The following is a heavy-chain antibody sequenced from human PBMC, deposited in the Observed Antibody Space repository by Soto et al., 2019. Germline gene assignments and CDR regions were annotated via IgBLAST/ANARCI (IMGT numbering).Heavy chain of an antibody. CDR2: IYYSGST. D-gene: IGHD6-6*01. J-gene: IGHJ4*02. V-gene: IGHV4-59*01. Sequence: ASETLSLTCTVSGGSISSYYWSWIRQPPGKGLEWIGYIYYSGSTNYNPSLKSRVTISVDTSKNQFSLKLSSVTAADTAVYYCAREYSSSSGLDYWGQGTLVTVSS. CDR3: AREYSSSSGLDY. CDR1: GGSISSYY.